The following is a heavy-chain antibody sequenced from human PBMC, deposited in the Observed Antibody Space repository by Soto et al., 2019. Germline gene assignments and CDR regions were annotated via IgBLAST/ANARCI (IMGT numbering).Heavy chain of an antibody. V-gene: IGHV3-33*06. CDR1: GFTFSDYG. D-gene: IGHD3-9*01. Sequence: QVQLVESGGGVVQPGGSLRLSCATSGFTFSDYGLHWVRQVPGKGLEWVAVIWYDGGNKYYADSVEGRFTISRENSKNTVYLQMNSVRAEDTAVYFCAKDRALHSDILTGYSSLDYWGQGTLVTVSS. CDR2: IWYDGGNK. CDR3: AKDRALHSDILTGYSSLDY. J-gene: IGHJ4*02.